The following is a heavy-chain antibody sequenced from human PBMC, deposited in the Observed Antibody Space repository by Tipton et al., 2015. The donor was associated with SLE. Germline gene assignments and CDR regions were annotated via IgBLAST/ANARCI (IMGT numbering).Heavy chain of an antibody. D-gene: IGHD3/OR15-3a*01. J-gene: IGHJ6*03. CDR1: GGSFNSYY. CDR3: ARAPGLDRDYYYYYYMDV. Sequence: TLSLTCAVSGGSFNSYYGSWVRQAPGKGLEWIGEINHSGGTNYNPSLKSRVTISVDTSKNQFSLKLRSVTAADTAVYYCARAPGLDRDYYYYYYMDVWGKGTAVTVSS. CDR2: INHSGGT. V-gene: IGHV4-34*01.